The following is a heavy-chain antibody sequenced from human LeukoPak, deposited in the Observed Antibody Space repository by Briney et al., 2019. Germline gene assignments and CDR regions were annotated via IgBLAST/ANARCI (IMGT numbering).Heavy chain of an antibody. Sequence: PSETLSLTCTVSGGSISSSSYYWGWIRQPPGKGLEWIGEIYHSGSTNYNPSLKSRVTISVDTSKNQFSLKLNSVTAADTAVYYCARGRDGYNFLNRGEYYYFDYWGQGTLVTVPS. J-gene: IGHJ4*02. CDR1: GGSISSSSYY. CDR3: ARGRDGYNFLNRGEYYYFDY. V-gene: IGHV4-39*07. D-gene: IGHD5-24*01. CDR2: IYHSGST.